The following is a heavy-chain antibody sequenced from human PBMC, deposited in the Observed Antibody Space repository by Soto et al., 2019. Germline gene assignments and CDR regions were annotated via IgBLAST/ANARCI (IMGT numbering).Heavy chain of an antibody. D-gene: IGHD3-10*01. CDR1: GGSISSGGYY. CDR3: ARDGNGITMVRGVIISRSGFDP. CDR2: IYYSGST. V-gene: IGHV4-31*03. Sequence: SETLSLTCTVSGGSISSGGYYWSWIRQHPGKGLEWIGYIYYSGSTYYNPSLKSRVTISVDTSKNQFSLKLSSVTAADTAVYYCARDGNGITMVRGVIISRSGFDPWGQGTLVTVSS. J-gene: IGHJ5*02.